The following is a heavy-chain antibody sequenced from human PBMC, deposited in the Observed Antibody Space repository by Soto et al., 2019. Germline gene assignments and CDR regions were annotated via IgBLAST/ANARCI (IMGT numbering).Heavy chain of an antibody. CDR1: GGTFGNLG. Sequence: SVKVSCKASGGTFGNLGISWLRQAPGQGLEWMGGTIPIFDTPHYAEKFRDRLTINADATSTAYMELTSLSSEDTATYYCARDREDGSGTKYNWFDSWGQGTLVTVSS. V-gene: IGHV1-69*13. D-gene: IGHD3-10*01. CDR3: ARDREDGSGTKYNWFDS. J-gene: IGHJ5*01. CDR2: TIPIFDTP.